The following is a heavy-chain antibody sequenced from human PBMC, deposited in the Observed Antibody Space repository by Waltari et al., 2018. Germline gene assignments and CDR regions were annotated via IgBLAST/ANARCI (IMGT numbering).Heavy chain of an antibody. D-gene: IGHD1-26*01. J-gene: IGHJ4*02. Sequence: QVQLQQWGAGLLKPSETLSLTCAVYGGSFSGYYWSWIRQPPGKGLEWIGEINHSGSTNYNPSLKSRVTISVDTSKNQFSLKLSSVTAADTAVYYCARGRTSGSYPFDYWGQGTLVTVSS. V-gene: IGHV4-34*01. CDR3: ARGRTSGSYPFDY. CDR2: INHSGST. CDR1: GGSFSGYY.